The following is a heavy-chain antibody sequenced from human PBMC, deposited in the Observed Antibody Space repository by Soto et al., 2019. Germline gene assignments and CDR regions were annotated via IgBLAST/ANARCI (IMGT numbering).Heavy chain of an antibody. D-gene: IGHD2-15*01. CDR3: AKDHRRYCSGSNCYSFDY. V-gene: IGHV3-30*18. CDR1: GFIFSSCG. CDR2: ISYDGSNK. J-gene: IGHJ4*02. Sequence: GGSLRLSCAASGFIFSSCGMHWVRQAPGKGLEWVAVISYDGSNKYYADSVKGRFTISRDNSKNTLYLQMNSLRAEDTAVYYCAKDHRRYCSGSNCYSFDYWGQGTLVTVSS.